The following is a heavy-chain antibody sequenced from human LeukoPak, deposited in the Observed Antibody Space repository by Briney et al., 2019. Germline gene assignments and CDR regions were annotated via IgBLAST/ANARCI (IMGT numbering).Heavy chain of an antibody. CDR1: GGSISSYY. CDR3: ARLSRDGYNFHWFDP. Sequence: SETLSLTCTVSGGSISSYYWSWIRQPPGKGLEWIGYIYYSGSTNYNPSLKSRVTISVDTSKNQFSLKLSSVTAADTAVHYCARLSRDGYNFHWFDPWGQGTLVTVSS. CDR2: IYYSGST. J-gene: IGHJ5*02. V-gene: IGHV4-59*08. D-gene: IGHD5-24*01.